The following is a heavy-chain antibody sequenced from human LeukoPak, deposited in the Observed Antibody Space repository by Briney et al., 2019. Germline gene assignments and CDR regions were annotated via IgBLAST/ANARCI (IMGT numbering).Heavy chain of an antibody. Sequence: GGSLRLSCAASGFTVSSNYMSWVRQAPGKGLEWVSVIYSGGSTYYADSVKGRFTISRDNSKNTLYLQMNSLRAEDTAVYYCARIPGSYGPYYFDYWGKGTLVTVSS. V-gene: IGHV3-53*01. CDR1: GFTVSSNY. J-gene: IGHJ4*02. CDR2: IYSGGST. D-gene: IGHD1-26*01. CDR3: ARIPGSYGPYYFDY.